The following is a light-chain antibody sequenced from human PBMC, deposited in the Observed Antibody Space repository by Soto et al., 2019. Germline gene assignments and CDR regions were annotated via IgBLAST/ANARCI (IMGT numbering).Light chain of an antibody. J-gene: IGLJ3*02. CDR3: QSYASSLSGSV. Sequence: SVLTQPPSVSGAPGQRVTISCTGSSSNIGAGYDVHWYQQLPGTAPKLLISGNSNRPSGVPDRFSGYKSGTSASLAITGLPAEDEDDYYCQSYASSLSGSVFGGGTKLTVL. CDR1: SSNIGAGYD. CDR2: GNS. V-gene: IGLV1-40*01.